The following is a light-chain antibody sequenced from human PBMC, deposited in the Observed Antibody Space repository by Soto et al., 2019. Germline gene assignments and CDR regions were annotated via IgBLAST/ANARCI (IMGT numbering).Light chain of an antibody. V-gene: IGLV2-14*01. CDR3: SAWDDSLSGPV. CDR2: EVS. J-gene: IGLJ2*01. CDR1: SSDVGGYNY. Sequence: QSALTQPASVSGSPGQSITISCTGSSSDVGGYNYVSWYQQHPGKDPKLMIYEVSNRPSGVPGRFSGSKSGTSAFLAITGLRSEDEANYYCSAWDDSLSGPVFGGGTKLTVL.